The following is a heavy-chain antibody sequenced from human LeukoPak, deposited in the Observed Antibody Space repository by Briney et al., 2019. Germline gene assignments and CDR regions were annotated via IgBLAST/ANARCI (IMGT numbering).Heavy chain of an antibody. J-gene: IGHJ3*02. Sequence: GESLKISCKGSGYRFASYWIGWVHQLPGKGLEWMGIIYPGDSDTRYSPSFQGQVTISADKSITTAYLQWSSLKASDTAMYYCARPRAAGAIDAFDIWGQGTMVTVSS. CDR2: IYPGDSDT. CDR3: ARPRAAGAIDAFDI. D-gene: IGHD6-13*01. CDR1: GYRFASYW. V-gene: IGHV5-51*07.